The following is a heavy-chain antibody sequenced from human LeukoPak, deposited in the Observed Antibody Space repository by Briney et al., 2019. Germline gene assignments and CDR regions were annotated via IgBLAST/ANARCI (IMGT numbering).Heavy chain of an antibody. Sequence: SQTLSLTCTVSGGSISGGDYYWSWIRQPPGKGLEWIGYIYYSGSTYYNPSLKSRVTISVDTSKNQFSLKLSSVTAADTAVYYCAREPVLRHPRSYYYYGMDVWGQGTTVTVSS. V-gene: IGHV4-30-4*01. CDR2: IYYSGST. D-gene: IGHD3-3*01. CDR1: GGSISGGDYY. CDR3: AREPVLRHPRSYYYYGMDV. J-gene: IGHJ6*02.